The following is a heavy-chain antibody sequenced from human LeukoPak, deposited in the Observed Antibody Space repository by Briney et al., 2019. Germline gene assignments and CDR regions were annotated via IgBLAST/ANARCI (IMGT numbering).Heavy chain of an antibody. V-gene: IGHV3-30*03. Sequence: PGGSLRLSCAASGFTFSSYGMHWVRQAPGKGLEWVAVISYDGSDKYYADSVKGRFTISRDNSKNTLYLQMNSLRAEDTAVYYCARDLRKRNYYDSSGLYFDYWGQGTLVTVSS. CDR3: ARDLRKRNYYDSSGLYFDY. J-gene: IGHJ4*02. D-gene: IGHD3-22*01. CDR1: GFTFSSYG. CDR2: ISYDGSDK.